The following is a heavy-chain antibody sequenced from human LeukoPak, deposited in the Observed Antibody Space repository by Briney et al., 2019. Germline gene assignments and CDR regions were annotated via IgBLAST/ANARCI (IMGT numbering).Heavy chain of an antibody. V-gene: IGHV4-59*01. Sequence: SETLSLTCTVSGGSISSYFWSWIRQPPGKGLEWIGYVYFTGTTNYNPSLKSRVTISIDKSRKQLSLKLNSVTTADTAVYYCARTSASYYYYMDVWGNGTTVTISS. D-gene: IGHD3-3*01. CDR3: ARTSASYYYYMDV. CDR2: VYFTGTT. CDR1: GGSISSYF. J-gene: IGHJ6*03.